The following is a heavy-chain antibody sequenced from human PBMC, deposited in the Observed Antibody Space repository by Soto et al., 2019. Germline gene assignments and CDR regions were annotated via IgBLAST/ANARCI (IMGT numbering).Heavy chain of an antibody. D-gene: IGHD1-26*01. CDR3: ARTRSYSGWHFDY. CDR2: INHSGST. CDR1: GGSFSGYY. Sequence: SETLSLTCAVYGGSFSGYYWSWIRQPPGKGLEWIGEINHSGSTNYNPSLKSRVTISVDTSKNQLSLKLSSVTAADTAVYYCARTRSYSGWHFDYWGQGTLVTVSS. J-gene: IGHJ4*02. V-gene: IGHV4-34*01.